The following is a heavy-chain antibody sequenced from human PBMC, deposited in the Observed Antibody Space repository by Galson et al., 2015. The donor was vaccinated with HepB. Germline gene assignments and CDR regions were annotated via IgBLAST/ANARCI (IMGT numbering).Heavy chain of an antibody. V-gene: IGHV3-33*06. CDR2: IWYDGSNK. J-gene: IGHJ6*02. D-gene: IGHD6-19*01. CDR3: AKDQSSSGWYNYYYGMDV. Sequence: SLRLSCAASGFTFSSYGMHWVRQAPGKGLEWVAVIWYDGSNKYYADSVKGRFTISRDNSKNTLYLQMNSLRAEDTAVYYCAKDQSSSGWYNYYYGMDVWGQGTTVTVSS. CDR1: GFTFSSYG.